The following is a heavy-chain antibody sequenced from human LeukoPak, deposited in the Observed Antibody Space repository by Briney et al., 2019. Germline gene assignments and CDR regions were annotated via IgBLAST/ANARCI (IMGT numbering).Heavy chain of an antibody. CDR3: ARSGAYCGGDCGALKWLREYYFDY. CDR2: IYPGDSDT. Sequence: GESLKISCKGSGYSFTSYWIGWVRQMPGKGLEWMGIIYPGDSDTRYSPSFQGQVTISADKSISTAYLQWSSLKASDTAMYYCARSGAYCGGDCGALKWLREYYFDYWGQGTLVTVSS. CDR1: GYSFTSYW. V-gene: IGHV5-51*01. D-gene: IGHD2-21*02. J-gene: IGHJ4*02.